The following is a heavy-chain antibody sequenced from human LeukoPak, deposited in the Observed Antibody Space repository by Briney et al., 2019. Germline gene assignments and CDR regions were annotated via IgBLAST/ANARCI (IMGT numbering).Heavy chain of an antibody. J-gene: IGHJ6*02. Sequence: GGSLRLSCAASGFTFSIYGMHWVRQAPGKGLEWVAVISFDGNNTYFADSVKGRFTISRDNSKNTLCLQMNSLRAEDTAVYYCAKEVSSSGYYYYYGTDVWGQGTTVTVSS. CDR1: GFTFSIYG. D-gene: IGHD6-19*01. V-gene: IGHV3-30*18. CDR2: ISFDGNNT. CDR3: AKEVSSSGYYYYYGTDV.